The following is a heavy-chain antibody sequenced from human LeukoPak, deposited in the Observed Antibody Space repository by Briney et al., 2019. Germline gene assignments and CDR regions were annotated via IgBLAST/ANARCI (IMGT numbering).Heavy chain of an antibody. CDR2: VYARGGT. J-gene: IGHJ5*02. CDR3: AREGSSGWFDP. D-gene: IGHD3-22*01. CDR1: GGSVRNDY. V-gene: IGHV4-4*07. Sequence: ASETLSLTCTVSGGSVRNDYWNWIRQPGEKGPEWIGRVYARGGTNTNPSLKSRVTMSVDTYKNQFSLELTSVNAADTAVYYCAREGSSGWFDPWGQGILVTVSS.